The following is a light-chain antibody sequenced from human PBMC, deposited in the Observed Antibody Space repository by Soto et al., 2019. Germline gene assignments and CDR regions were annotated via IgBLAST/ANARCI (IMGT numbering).Light chain of an antibody. J-gene: IGKJ2*03. Sequence: ESLLTQSPGSLSLSPGEGATLSCRSSQNVISNYLAWYQKKPGQAPRLLIYGASSRATGIPDRFSGSGSGTDFTLTISRLEPEDLAVYYCQKYDTAPYSFGQGTKLEIK. CDR2: GAS. CDR3: QKYDTAPYS. CDR1: QNVISNY. V-gene: IGKV3-20*01.